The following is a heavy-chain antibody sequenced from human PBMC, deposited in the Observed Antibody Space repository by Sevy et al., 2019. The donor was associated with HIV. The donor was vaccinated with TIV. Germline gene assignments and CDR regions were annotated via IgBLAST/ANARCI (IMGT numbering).Heavy chain of an antibody. CDR3: ARHPSATYYYDSSGFIN. Sequence: GESLTISCKGSGYSFTSYWIGWVRQMPGKGLEWMGIIYPGDSDTRYSPSFQGQVTISADKSISTAYLQWSSLKASDTAMYYCARHPSATYYYDSSGFINWGQGTLVTVSS. CDR1: GYSFTSYW. V-gene: IGHV5-51*01. D-gene: IGHD3-22*01. J-gene: IGHJ4*02. CDR2: IYPGDSDT.